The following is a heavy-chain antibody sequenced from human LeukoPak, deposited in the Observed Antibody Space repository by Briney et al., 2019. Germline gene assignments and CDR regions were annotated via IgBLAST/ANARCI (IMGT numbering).Heavy chain of an antibody. CDR3: ARAYYFNSSGPRGYFDY. CDR2: MFHSGNT. J-gene: IGHJ4*02. Sequence: KTSETLSLTCAVSGYSISGAYYWGWIRQPPGNGLEWIGSMFHSGNTYYNPSLKSRVTISVDTSKNQFSLKLSSVTAADTAVYYCARAYYFNSSGPRGYFDYWGQGTQVTVSS. CDR1: GYSISGAYY. V-gene: IGHV4-38-2*01. D-gene: IGHD3-22*01.